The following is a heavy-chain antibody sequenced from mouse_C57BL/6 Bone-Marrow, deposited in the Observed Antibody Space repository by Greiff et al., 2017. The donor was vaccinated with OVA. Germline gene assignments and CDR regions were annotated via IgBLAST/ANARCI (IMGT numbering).Heavy chain of an antibody. D-gene: IGHD2-3*01. CDR2: IDPNRGGT. CDR1: GYTFTSYW. CDR3: ARSPYDGYYSWFAY. V-gene: IGHV1-72*01. Sequence: QVQLQQPGAELVKPGASVKLSCKASGYTFTSYWMHWVKQRPGRGLEWIGRIDPNRGGTKYNEKFKSKATLTVDKPSSTAYMQLSSLTSEDSAVYYCARSPYDGYYSWFAYWGQGTLVTVSA. J-gene: IGHJ3*01.